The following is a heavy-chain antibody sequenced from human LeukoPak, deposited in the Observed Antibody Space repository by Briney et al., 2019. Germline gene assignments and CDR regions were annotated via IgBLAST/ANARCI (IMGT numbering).Heavy chain of an antibody. V-gene: IGHV1-24*01. CDR2: FDPEDGET. CDR3: AADLRDLIRGY. CDR1: GGTFSSYA. Sequence: ASVKVSCKASGGTFSSYAISWVRQAPGKGLKWMGGFDPEDGETIYAQKFQGRVTMTEDTSTDTAYMELSSLRSEDTAVYYCAADLRDLIRGYWGQGTLVTVSS. J-gene: IGHJ4*02. D-gene: IGHD2-21*01.